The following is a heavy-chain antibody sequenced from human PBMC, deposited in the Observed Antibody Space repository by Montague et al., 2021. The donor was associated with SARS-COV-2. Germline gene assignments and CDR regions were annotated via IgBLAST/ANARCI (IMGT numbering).Heavy chain of an antibody. CDR3: ATLSRRTAAGTRDYFGLDV. J-gene: IGHJ6*02. CDR1: GDSISTSTW. Sequence: SETLSLTCRVSGDSISTSTWWTWVRQPPGKGLEWIGEIFHSGTINYNPSLNSRVIISVDKSNNQFSLRLSSLIAADTAVYYCATLSRRTAAGTRDYFGLDVWGQGTTVVVSS. D-gene: IGHD6-13*01. CDR2: IFHSGTI. V-gene: IGHV4-4*02.